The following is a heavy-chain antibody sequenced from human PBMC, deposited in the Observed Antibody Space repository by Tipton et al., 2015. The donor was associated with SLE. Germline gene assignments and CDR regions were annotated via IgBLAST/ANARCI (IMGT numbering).Heavy chain of an antibody. D-gene: IGHD3-10*01. Sequence: TLSLTCTVSGGSISSSSYYWSWIRQPPGKGLGWIGYIYTSGSTNYNPSLKSRVTISVDTSKNQLSLKLSSVTAADTAVYYCARGGYYYGSGSYNWFDPWGQGTLVTVSS. J-gene: IGHJ5*02. CDR2: IYTSGST. CDR1: GGSISSSSYY. V-gene: IGHV4-61*09. CDR3: ARGGYYYGSGSYNWFDP.